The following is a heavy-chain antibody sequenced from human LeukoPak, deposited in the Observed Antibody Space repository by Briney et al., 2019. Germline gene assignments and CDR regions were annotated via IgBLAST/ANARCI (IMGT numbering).Heavy chain of an antibody. CDR2: TYYRSKWSS. Sequence: SQTLSLTCAISGDSVSSKSAAWNWIRQSPLRGLEWLGTTYYRSKWSSGYAESVKSRLTISPDTSKNQFSLQLRSVTPDDTAVYYCARSQTGGTFDFWGQGALVTVSS. D-gene: IGHD1/OR15-1a*01. CDR1: GDSVSSKSAA. CDR3: ARSQTGGTFDF. J-gene: IGHJ4*02. V-gene: IGHV6-1*01.